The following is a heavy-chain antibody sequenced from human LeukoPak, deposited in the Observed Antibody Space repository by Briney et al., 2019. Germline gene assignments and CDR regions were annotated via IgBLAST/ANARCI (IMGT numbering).Heavy chain of an antibody. D-gene: IGHD2-15*01. Sequence: PGGSLRLSCAASGFTFTTYWMSWVRQAPGKGLEWIGSIYHSGKTYYNPSLKSRVTISIDTSKNEFSLKLSSVTAADTAVYYCTRETIVVVVVAGVDYMDVWGKGTTVTVSS. J-gene: IGHJ6*03. CDR1: GFTFTTYW. CDR3: TRETIVVVVVAGVDYMDV. V-gene: IGHV4-38-2*02. CDR2: IYHSGKT.